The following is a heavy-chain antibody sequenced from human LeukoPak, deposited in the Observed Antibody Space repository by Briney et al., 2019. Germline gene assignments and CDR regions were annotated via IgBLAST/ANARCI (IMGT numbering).Heavy chain of an antibody. Sequence: SETLSLTCTVSGFSIAIGYYWGRIRQPPGKGLEWIGSIYHSGTTYYNPSLKSRVTISVDTSKNQFSLKLSSVTPADTAVYYCARHSYYDSSGNDYWGHGTLVTVSS. CDR2: IYHSGTT. CDR3: ARHSYYDSSGNDY. D-gene: IGHD3-22*01. J-gene: IGHJ4*01. CDR1: GFSIAIGYY. V-gene: IGHV4-38-2*02.